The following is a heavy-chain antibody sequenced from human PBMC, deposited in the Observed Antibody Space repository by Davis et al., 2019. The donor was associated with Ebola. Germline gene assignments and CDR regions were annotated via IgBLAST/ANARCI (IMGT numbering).Heavy chain of an antibody. CDR3: ARDRWGDYHAFVI. CDR2: INTKTGNP. Sequence: AASVKVSCKASGYTFTSYAMNWVRQAPGQGLDWMGCINTKTGNPTYAQGFTGRFVFSLDTSVSTAYLQISSLKAEDTAVYYCARDRWGDYHAFVIWGQGTTVTVSS. V-gene: IGHV7-4-1*02. D-gene: IGHD4-17*01. CDR1: GYTFTSYA. J-gene: IGHJ3*02.